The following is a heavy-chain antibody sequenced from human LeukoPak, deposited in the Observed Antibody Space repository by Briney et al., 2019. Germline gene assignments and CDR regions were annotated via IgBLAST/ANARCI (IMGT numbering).Heavy chain of an antibody. CDR3: ARVQTANSGYYFDY. CDR1: GGSIGSGDYY. Sequence: SETLSLTCTVSGGSIGSGDYYWSWIRQSPGKGLEWIGYIYYSESTYYNPSLKSRLTMSVDTSKNQFSLKLSSVTAADTAVYYCARVQTANSGYYFDYWGQGTLVTVSS. CDR2: IYYSEST. V-gene: IGHV4-30-4*08. D-gene: IGHD3-22*01. J-gene: IGHJ4*02.